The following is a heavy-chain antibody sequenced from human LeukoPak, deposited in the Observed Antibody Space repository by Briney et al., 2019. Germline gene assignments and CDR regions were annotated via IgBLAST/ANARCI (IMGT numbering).Heavy chain of an antibody. V-gene: IGHV3-74*01. CDR3: AKDVGGRWPLYYFDY. CDR2: INHDGTGT. J-gene: IGHJ4*02. Sequence: GGSLRLSCAASGWMHWVRQAPGKGLVWVSGINHDGTGTYYADSVKGRFTISRDNAKNTVYLQMNSLRAEDTAVYYCAKDVGGRWPLYYFDYWGQGTLVTVSS. CDR1: GW. D-gene: IGHD2-21*02.